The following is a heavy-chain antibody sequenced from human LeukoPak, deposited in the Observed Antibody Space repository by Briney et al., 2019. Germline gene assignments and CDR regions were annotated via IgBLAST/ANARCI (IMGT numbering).Heavy chain of an antibody. CDR1: GFTFSTYN. D-gene: IGHD1-26*01. V-gene: IGHV3-48*02. Sequence: GGSLRLSCAASGFTFSTYNMNWVRQAPGKGLEWVSHITSSSTNIYYADSVRGRFTISRDNAKNALSLQMNSLRDEDTAVYYCATSGNYYLKYWGQGTLVTVSS. CDR2: ITSSSTNI. J-gene: IGHJ4*02. CDR3: ATSGNYYLKY.